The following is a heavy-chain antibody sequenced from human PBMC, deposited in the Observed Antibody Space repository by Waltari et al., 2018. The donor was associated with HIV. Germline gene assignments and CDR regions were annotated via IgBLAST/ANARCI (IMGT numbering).Heavy chain of an antibody. V-gene: IGHV4-34*01. Sequence: QVDLHQWGTGLLKPSETLSRTCADYGGPFTCHSWRWIRETPGEGLQWIGEMNDGGKSNYNPTLKSRAVMTIDPSKKQFSLKLKSVTAADTGVYYCARGPRPSTVTAPGWYFDLWGRGTLVTVSS. CDR1: GGPFTCHS. J-gene: IGHJ2*01. CDR2: MNDGGKS. D-gene: IGHD2-21*02. CDR3: ARGPRPSTVTAPGWYFDL.